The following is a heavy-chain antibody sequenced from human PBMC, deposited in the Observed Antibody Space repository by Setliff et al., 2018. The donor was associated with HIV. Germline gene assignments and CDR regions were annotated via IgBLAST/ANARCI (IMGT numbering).Heavy chain of an antibody. V-gene: IGHV3-30*02. CDR2: ILFDGAYK. CDR3: AKNLYRSIWSPLDY. Sequence: GESLKISCAASGFTFSYYGVHWVRQAPGKGLEWVASILFDGAYKYYGDSVKGRFTISRDNSKNTLYLQMGSLRTEDTAVYFCAKNLYRSIWSPLDYWGQGTLVTVSS. J-gene: IGHJ4*02. D-gene: IGHD6-13*01. CDR1: GFTFSYYG.